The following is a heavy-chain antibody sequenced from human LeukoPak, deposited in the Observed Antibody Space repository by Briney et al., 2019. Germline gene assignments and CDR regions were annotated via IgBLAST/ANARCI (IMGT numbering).Heavy chain of an antibody. V-gene: IGHV3-23*01. D-gene: IGHD3-10*01. J-gene: IGHJ4*02. Sequence: GGSLRLSCAASGFTFSSYGMSWVRQAPGKGLEGVSGISDSGGYTYYADSVKGRFTISRDNPKNTLYLHMNSLRAEDTAVYYCAKLGNFASGSYSDWGQGTLVTVSS. CDR1: GFTFSSYG. CDR3: AKLGNFASGSYSD. CDR2: ISDSGGYT.